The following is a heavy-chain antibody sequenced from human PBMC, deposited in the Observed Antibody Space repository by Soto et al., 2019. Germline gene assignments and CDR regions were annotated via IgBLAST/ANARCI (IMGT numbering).Heavy chain of an antibody. CDR2: IKQDGSEK. Sequence: PGGSLRLSCAASGFTFSSYWMSWVRQAPGKGLEWVANIKQDGSEKYYVDSVKGRFTISRDNAKNSLYLQMNSLRAEDTAVYYCARAQVEYSYGSGPYYYYGMDVWGQGTTVTVSS. CDR3: ARAQVEYSYGSGPYYYYGMDV. V-gene: IGHV3-7*03. CDR1: GFTFSSYW. D-gene: IGHD5-18*01. J-gene: IGHJ6*02.